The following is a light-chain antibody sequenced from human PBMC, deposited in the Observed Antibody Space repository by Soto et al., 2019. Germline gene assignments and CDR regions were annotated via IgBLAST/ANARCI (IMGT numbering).Light chain of an antibody. V-gene: IGKV1-39*01. J-gene: IGKJ4*01. CDR3: QQTYISPPT. Sequence: IQMTQSPSSLSASVGDRVTITCRASETTANSLNWYQHKPGKAPKLLIHSASSLQSGVPSRFSGRGSGTDFTLTINSLQPEDFATYSCQQTYISPPTFGGGTKVDIK. CDR2: SAS. CDR1: ETTANS.